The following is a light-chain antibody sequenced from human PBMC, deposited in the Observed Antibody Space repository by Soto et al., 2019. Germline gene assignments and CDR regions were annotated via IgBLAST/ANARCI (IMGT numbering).Light chain of an antibody. Sequence: EIVMTQSPATLSVSPGERATLSCRSSQSVNSNLAWYQQKPGQPPRLLIYGASTRATGIPARFSGSGAGTEFTRTISSLQSEDFAVYYCQQYDDWPPYTFGQGTKVEIK. CDR2: GAS. V-gene: IGKV3-15*01. CDR3: QQYDDWPPYT. CDR1: QSVNSN. J-gene: IGKJ2*01.